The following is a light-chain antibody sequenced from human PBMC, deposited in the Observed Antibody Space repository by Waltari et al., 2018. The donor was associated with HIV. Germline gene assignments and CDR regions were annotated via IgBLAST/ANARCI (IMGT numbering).Light chain of an antibody. CDR1: SSDVGGYNL. CDR2: EVS. CDR3: CAYAGSTTYVI. Sequence: QSALTQPASVSGSPGQSLTISCTGTSSDVGGYNLVSWYQQHPDKAPKLMIYEVSKRPSGVSNRFSGSKSGNTASLTISGLQAEDEADYYCCAYAGSTTYVIFGGGTKLTVL. V-gene: IGLV2-23*02. J-gene: IGLJ2*01.